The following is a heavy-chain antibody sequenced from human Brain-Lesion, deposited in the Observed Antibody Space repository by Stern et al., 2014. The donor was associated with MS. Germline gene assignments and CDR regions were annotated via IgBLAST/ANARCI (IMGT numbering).Heavy chain of an antibody. D-gene: IGHD1-26*01. V-gene: IGHV1-24*01. Sequence: QLVQSGAEVKKPGASVKVSCKVSGYTLTELSMHWVRQAPRKGLEWMGGFDPEDGETIYAQKFQGRVTMTEDTSTDSAYMELSSLRSEDTAVYYCATLSPGAGGNYYRHFDYWGQGTLVTVSS. CDR2: FDPEDGET. CDR1: GYTLTELS. J-gene: IGHJ4*02. CDR3: ATLSPGAGGNYYRHFDY.